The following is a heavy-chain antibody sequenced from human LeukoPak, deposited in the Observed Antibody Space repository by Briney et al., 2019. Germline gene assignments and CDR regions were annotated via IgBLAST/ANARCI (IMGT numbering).Heavy chain of an antibody. D-gene: IGHD4-23*01. Sequence: PSETLSLTCTVSGGSISSYFWSWIRQPPGKGLEWIGYISYSGSTNYNPSLKSRVTISVDTSKKQFSLKLRSVTAADTAVYYCARTYGGNSYDAFDIWSQGTMVTVSS. CDR1: GGSISSYF. V-gene: IGHV4-59*08. CDR2: ISYSGST. CDR3: ARTYGGNSYDAFDI. J-gene: IGHJ3*02.